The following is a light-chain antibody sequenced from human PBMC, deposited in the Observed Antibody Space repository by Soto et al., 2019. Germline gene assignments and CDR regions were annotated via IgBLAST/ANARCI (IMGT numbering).Light chain of an antibody. J-gene: IGKJ1*01. CDR3: QQYGSSPTWT. CDR2: GAS. CDR1: QSVNSNY. Sequence: ESVLTQSPGTLSLSPGEIATLSCSASQSVNSNYLAWYQQKPGQAPRLLIYGASTRATGIPDRFSGSGSGTDFTLTISRLEPEDSAVYYCQQYGSSPTWTFGQGTKVDIK. V-gene: IGKV3-20*01.